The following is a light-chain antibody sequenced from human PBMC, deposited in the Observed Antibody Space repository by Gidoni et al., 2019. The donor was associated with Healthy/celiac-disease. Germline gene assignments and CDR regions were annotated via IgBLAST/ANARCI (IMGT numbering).Light chain of an antibody. J-gene: IGKJ2*01. V-gene: IGKV3-11*01. Sequence: EIVLTQSPATLSLSPGERATLSCRASQSLTSYLAWYQQKPGQAPRLLIYDSSNRATGIPARFSGRGSGTDFTLTISSLEPEDFAVYYCQQRSNWQYTFGQGTKLEIK. CDR1: QSLTSY. CDR2: DSS. CDR3: QQRSNWQYT.